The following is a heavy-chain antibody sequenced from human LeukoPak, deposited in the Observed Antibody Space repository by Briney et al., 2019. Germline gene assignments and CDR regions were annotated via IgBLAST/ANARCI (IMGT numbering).Heavy chain of an antibody. Sequence: GGSLRLSCEASGFTFGTYGMTWVRQSPGKGLEWVSGITGSSTWTYYADSVRGRFTISRDNARNTLHLQMNNLTADDTAIYYCARELVSLGTGYFDLWGRGTLVTVSS. CDR3: ARELVSLGTGYFDL. CDR1: GFTFGTYG. V-gene: IGHV3-23*01. J-gene: IGHJ2*01. D-gene: IGHD7-27*01. CDR2: ITGSSTWT.